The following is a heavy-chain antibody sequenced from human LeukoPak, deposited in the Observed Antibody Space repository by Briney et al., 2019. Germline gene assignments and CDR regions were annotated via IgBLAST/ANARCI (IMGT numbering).Heavy chain of an antibody. CDR3: ASASSSWSYFAY. D-gene: IGHD6-13*01. CDR1: GGSITSSSYY. CDR2: FYYSGST. Sequence: SETLSLTCTVSGGSITSSSYYWGWIRQPPGKGLEWIGTFYYSGSTYYNPSLKSRVTVSVDTSKNQFSLKLSSVSAADTAVYYCASASSSWSYFAYWGQGTLVTVSS. V-gene: IGHV4-39*01. J-gene: IGHJ4*02.